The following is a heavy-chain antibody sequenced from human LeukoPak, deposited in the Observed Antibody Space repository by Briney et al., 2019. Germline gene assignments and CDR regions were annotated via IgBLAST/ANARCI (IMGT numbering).Heavy chain of an antibody. CDR3: ARLDPHDYTNFYSPVVDY. V-gene: IGHV5-51*01. CDR2: IYPGDSDT. J-gene: IGHJ4*02. Sequence: GESLKISCKGSGYIFTSYWIGWVRQMPAKGLEWMGIIYPGDSDTRYSPSFQGQVTISADKSISTAYLQWSSLKASDTAMYFCARLDPHDYTNFYSPVVDYWGQGTLVTVSS. D-gene: IGHD4-11*01. CDR1: GYIFTSYW.